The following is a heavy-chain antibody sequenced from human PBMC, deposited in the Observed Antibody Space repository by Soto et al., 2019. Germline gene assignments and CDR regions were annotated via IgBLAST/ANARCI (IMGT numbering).Heavy chain of an antibody. CDR2: ISGIKNYI. Sequence: PGGSLRLSCAASGFTFSYYPLHWVRRAPGKGLEWVSSISGIKNYIRYADSVKGRFTISRDNAKTSLYLQMNSLTAEDTAVYYCAKVGATNGIFDYWGQGTLVTVSS. V-gene: IGHV3-21*06. CDR1: GFTFSYYP. CDR3: AKVGATNGIFDY. J-gene: IGHJ4*02. D-gene: IGHD1-26*01.